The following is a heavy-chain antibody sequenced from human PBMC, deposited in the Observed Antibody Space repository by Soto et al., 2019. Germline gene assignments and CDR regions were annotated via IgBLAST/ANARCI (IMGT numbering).Heavy chain of an antibody. J-gene: IGHJ4*02. CDR3: VKDSESSGYLTHLDY. D-gene: IGHD3-22*01. CDR1: GFTFDDYA. CDR2: LTWNGEVL. Sequence: PGGSLRLSCVASGFTFDDYAIHWVRQTPGKGLEWVSGLTWNGEVLGYADSVKGRFTISRDNAKTSLYLEMNSLRPEDTALYYCVKDSESSGYLTHLDYWGQGTQVTVSS. V-gene: IGHV3-9*01.